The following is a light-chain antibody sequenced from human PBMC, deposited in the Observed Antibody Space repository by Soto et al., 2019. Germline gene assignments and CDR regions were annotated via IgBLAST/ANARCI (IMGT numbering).Light chain of an antibody. CDR1: QDIRNY. CDR3: QQRYSTPLT. Sequence: DIQRTKSQYSLSASVGDRVTVTCRASQDIRNYLAWYQQKPGKAPKLLICDASTLYSGVPSRFSGSGSGTDFTLTISSLQPEDCATYYCQQRYSTPLTFGGGTKVDIK. CDR2: DAS. J-gene: IGKJ4*01. V-gene: IGKV1-39*01.